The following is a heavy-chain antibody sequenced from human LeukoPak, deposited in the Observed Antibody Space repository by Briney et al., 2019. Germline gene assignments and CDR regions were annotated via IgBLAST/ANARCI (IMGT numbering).Heavy chain of an antibody. CDR3: AKDHQYYDILTGYRYNWFDP. CDR2: ISGSGGST. D-gene: IGHD3-9*01. J-gene: IGHJ5*02. Sequence: GGSLRLSCAASGFTFSSYAMSWVRQAPGKGLEGVSAISGSGGSTYYADSVKGRFTISRDNSKNTLYLQMNSLRAEDTAVYYCAKDHQYYDILTGYRYNWFDPWGQGTLVTVSS. CDR1: GFTFSSYA. V-gene: IGHV3-23*01.